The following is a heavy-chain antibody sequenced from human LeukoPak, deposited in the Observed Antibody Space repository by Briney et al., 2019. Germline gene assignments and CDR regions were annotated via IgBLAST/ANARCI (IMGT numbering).Heavy chain of an antibody. CDR1: GFTFDDYA. J-gene: IGHJ4*02. CDR2: ISWNSGSI. V-gene: IGHV3-9*01. CDR3: ARATLSYSSPAAAFDY. Sequence: GGSLRLSCAASGFTFDDYAMHWVRQAPGKGLEWVSGISWNSGSIGYADSVKGRFTISRDNAKNSLYLQMNSLRAEDTALYYCARATLSYSSPAAAFDYWGQGTLVTVSS. D-gene: IGHD6-13*01.